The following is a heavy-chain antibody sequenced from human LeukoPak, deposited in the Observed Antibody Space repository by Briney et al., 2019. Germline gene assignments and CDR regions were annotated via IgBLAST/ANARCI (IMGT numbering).Heavy chain of an antibody. J-gene: IGHJ4*02. D-gene: IGHD3-10*01. Sequence: SETLSLPCSVSGGPISWPDHYWRWIRQPPGKGLVWIGFIYDNEKIHYSPSFESRVTISGDTSNNHYSLTLNFVTAAATAIYYCAASQSDYYNSGTYHKIHYWGRGALVTVSS. V-gene: IGHV4-30-4*01. CDR2: IYDNEKI. CDR3: AASQSDYYNSGTYHKIHY. CDR1: GGPISWPDHY.